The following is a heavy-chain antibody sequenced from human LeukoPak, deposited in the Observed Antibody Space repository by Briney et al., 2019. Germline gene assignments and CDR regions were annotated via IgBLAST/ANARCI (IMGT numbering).Heavy chain of an antibody. J-gene: IGHJ4*02. CDR3: ARDRGDFDLDY. V-gene: IGHV3-53*01. D-gene: IGHD3-9*01. CDR2: IYSGGAT. Sequence: GGSLRLSCAASGFTVGSHYMSWVRQAPGKGLEWVSVIYSGGATYYTDSVKGRFTISRDNSKNTVYLQMNSLRAEDTAVYYCARDRGDFDLDYWGQGALVAVSS. CDR1: GFTVGSHY.